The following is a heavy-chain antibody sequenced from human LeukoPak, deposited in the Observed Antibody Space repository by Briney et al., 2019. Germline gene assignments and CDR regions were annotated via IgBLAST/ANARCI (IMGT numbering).Heavy chain of an antibody. CDR2: IYYSGST. Sequence: SETLSLTCTVSGGSISSFYWSWIRQPPGKGLEWIGYIYYSGSTNYNPSLKSRVTMSVDTSKNQFSLKLSSVTAADTAVYYCARDGFRRGYCSSTSCLYFDYWGQGTLVTVSS. V-gene: IGHV4-59*12. CDR1: GGSISSFY. J-gene: IGHJ4*02. CDR3: ARDGFRRGYCSSTSCLYFDY. D-gene: IGHD2-2*01.